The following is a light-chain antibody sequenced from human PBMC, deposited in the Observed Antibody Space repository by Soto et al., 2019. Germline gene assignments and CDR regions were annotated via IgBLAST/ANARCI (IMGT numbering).Light chain of an antibody. J-gene: IGLJ2*01. CDR1: SSDVGYYNY. V-gene: IGLV2-14*01. Sequence: QSALTQPASVSGSPRQSITISCTGTSSDVGYYNYVSWYQQHPGKAPKLMIYEVNNRPSGVSNRFSGSKSGNTASLTIFGLQAEDEADYYCSSYTSSNTLVFGGGTQLTVL. CDR2: EVN. CDR3: SSYTSSNTLV.